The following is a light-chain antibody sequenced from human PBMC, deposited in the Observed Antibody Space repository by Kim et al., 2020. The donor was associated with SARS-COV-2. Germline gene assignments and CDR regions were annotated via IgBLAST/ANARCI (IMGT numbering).Light chain of an antibody. CDR2: LGS. V-gene: IGKV2-28*01. CDR1: QSLLDSTGYDY. J-gene: IGKJ1*01. Sequence: PASISCSSSQSLLDSTGYDYLDWYLQKPGQSPQLLIYLGSNRASGVHDRFSGSGSGTDFTLKISKVEAEDVGVYYCMQALQSPLTFGQGTKVDIK. CDR3: MQALQSPLT.